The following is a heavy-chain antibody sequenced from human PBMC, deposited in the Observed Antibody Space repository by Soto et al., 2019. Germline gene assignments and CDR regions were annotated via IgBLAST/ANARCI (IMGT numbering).Heavy chain of an antibody. V-gene: IGHV4-4*02. Sequence: SETLSLTCAVSGGSVTSNNWWSWVRQPSGKGLEWIGEIFHSGSTNYNSSLESRVTISVDKSNNQVSLSLSSVTAADTAVYYCASRIVARPYWGQGXLVTVYS. CDR3: ASRIVARPY. CDR1: GGSVTSNNW. J-gene: IGHJ4*02. D-gene: IGHD6-6*01. CDR2: IFHSGST.